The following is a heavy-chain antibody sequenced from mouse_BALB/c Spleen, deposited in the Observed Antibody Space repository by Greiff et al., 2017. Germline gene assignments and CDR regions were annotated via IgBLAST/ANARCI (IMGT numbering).Heavy chain of an antibody. D-gene: IGHD4-1*01. V-gene: IGHV1S81*02. CDR1: GYTFTSYW. CDR3: ARVRTGTGVDY. Sequence: QVQLKQPGAELVKPGASVKLSCKASGYTFTSYWMHWVKQRPGQGLEWIGEINPSNGRTNYNEKFKSKATLTVDKSSSTAYMQLSSLTSEDSAVYYCARVRTGTGVDYWGQGTTLTVSS. CDR2: INPSNGRT. J-gene: IGHJ2*01.